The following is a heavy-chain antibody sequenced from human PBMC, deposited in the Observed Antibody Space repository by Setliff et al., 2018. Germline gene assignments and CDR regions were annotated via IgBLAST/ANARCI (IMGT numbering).Heavy chain of an antibody. Sequence: PGGSLRLSCAASGFTFSSYAMSWVRQAPGKGLEWVSAISGSGGSTTYEDSVKGRFTISRDNAKNTLYLQMNSLKTEDTAVYYCTTGVESMATKLLDIWGQGTMVTVSS. V-gene: IGHV3-23*01. CDR1: GFTFSSYA. D-gene: IGHD5-12*01. CDR3: TTGVESMATKLLDI. CDR2: ISGSGGST. J-gene: IGHJ3*02.